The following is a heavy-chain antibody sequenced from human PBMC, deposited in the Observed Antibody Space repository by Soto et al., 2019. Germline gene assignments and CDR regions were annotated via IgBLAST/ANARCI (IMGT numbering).Heavy chain of an antibody. Sequence: QLHLQESGPGLVKPSETLSLTCTVSGGSISSSSYYWGWIRQPPGKGLEWIGNVYYGGSTYYNLSLKSRVTISVETSKSQFSLKLSSVTAADTAVYYCAGGDYYHSSGYYFYYYTMDVWGQGTTVTVSS. D-gene: IGHD3-22*01. V-gene: IGHV4-39*01. CDR1: GGSISSSSYY. J-gene: IGHJ6*02. CDR2: VYYGGST. CDR3: AGGDYYHSSGYYFYYYTMDV.